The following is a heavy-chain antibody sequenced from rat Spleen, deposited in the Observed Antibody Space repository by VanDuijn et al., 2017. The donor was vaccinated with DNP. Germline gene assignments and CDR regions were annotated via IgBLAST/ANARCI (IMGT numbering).Heavy chain of an antibody. CDR3: ARHTLGINPYFDY. J-gene: IGHJ2*01. Sequence: EVQLVESGGGPVQPGRSLKLSCVASGFIFSNYWMTWIRQAPGKGLEWIGEINKDSSTINCNPSLKEKITISRDNAQNTLYLQMDSLRSEDTATYYCARHTLGINPYFDYWGQGVMVTVSS. V-gene: IGHV4-2*01. CDR2: INKDSSTI. CDR1: GFIFSNYW. D-gene: IGHD1-9*01.